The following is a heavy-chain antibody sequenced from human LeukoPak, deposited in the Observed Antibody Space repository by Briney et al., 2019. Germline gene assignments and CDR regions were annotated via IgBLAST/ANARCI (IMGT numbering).Heavy chain of an antibody. CDR3: ARGPPGAYYGSGSYSYYMDV. CDR1: GGSISSHF. J-gene: IGHJ6*03. D-gene: IGHD3-10*01. V-gene: IGHV4-59*11. CDR2: IYHSGST. Sequence: SETLSLTCSVSGGSISSHFWSWIRQPPGKGPEWIGYIYHSGSTNYNPSLNSRVTISVDTSKKQFSLKLSSVTAADTAVYYCARGPPGAYYGSGSYSYYMDVWGKGTTVTVSS.